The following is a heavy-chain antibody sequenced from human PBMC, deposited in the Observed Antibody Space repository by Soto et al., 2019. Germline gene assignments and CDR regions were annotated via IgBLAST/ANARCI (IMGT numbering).Heavy chain of an antibody. CDR2: IYYSGST. CDR3: ARLYRLPIYYFDY. Sequence: SETLSLTCTVSGGSISSYYWSWIRQPPGKGLEWIGYIYYSGSTNYNPSLKSRVTISVDTSKNQFSLKLSSVTAADTAVYYCARLYRLPIYYFDYWGQGTLVTVSS. J-gene: IGHJ4*02. CDR1: GGSISSYY. V-gene: IGHV4-59*08. D-gene: IGHD2-15*01.